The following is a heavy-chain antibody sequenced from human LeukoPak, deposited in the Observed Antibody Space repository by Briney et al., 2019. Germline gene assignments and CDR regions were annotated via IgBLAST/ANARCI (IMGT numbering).Heavy chain of an antibody. CDR1: GGTFSSYA. CDR3: AGGPYYDFWSGYLRY. CDR2: IIPIFGTA. D-gene: IGHD3-3*01. Sequence: SVKVSCKASGGTFSSYAISWVRQAPGQGLEWMGRIIPIFGTANYAQKFQGRVTITTDESTSTAYMELSSLRSEDTAVYYCAGGPYYDFWSGYLRYWGQGTLVTVSP. J-gene: IGHJ4*02. V-gene: IGHV1-69*05.